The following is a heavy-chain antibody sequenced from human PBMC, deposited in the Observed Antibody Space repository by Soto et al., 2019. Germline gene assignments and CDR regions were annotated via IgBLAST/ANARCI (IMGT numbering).Heavy chain of an antibody. J-gene: IGHJ1*01. CDR2: VKSKTDGGTT. CDR3: TTIGGIAAGRAGGMAP. V-gene: IGHV3-15*01. Sequence: GGALRLSSAASGVTFSNASMSLVRQAAGKGLKWVGRVKSKTDGGTTDYATPVKGTFTISRDDSKNTLYLQMNSLKTVAVDVYYSTTIGGIAAGRAGGMAPWAQGTL. CDR1: GVTFSNAS. D-gene: IGHD6-6*01.